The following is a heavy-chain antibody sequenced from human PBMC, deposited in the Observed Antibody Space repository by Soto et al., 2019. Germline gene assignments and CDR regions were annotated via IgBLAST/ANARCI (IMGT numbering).Heavy chain of an antibody. CDR1: GFTFSSYA. CDR2: ISGSGGST. CDR3: ARRTDFDFWSAYYSPVYGMDA. Sequence: PGGSLRLSCAASGFTFSSYAMSWVRQAPGKGLEWVSAISGSGGSTYYADSVKGRFTISRDNSKNTLYLQMNSLRAEDTAVYYCARRTDFDFWSAYYSPVYGMDAWGQGTTVTVSS. J-gene: IGHJ6*02. D-gene: IGHD3-3*01. V-gene: IGHV3-23*01.